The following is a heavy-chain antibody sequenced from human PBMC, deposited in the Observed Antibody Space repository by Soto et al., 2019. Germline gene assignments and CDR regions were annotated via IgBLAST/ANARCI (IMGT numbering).Heavy chain of an antibody. J-gene: IGHJ5*02. D-gene: IGHD6-13*01. Sequence: QVQLVQSGAEVKKPGSSVKVSCKASGGTFSSYAISWVRQAPGQGLEWMGGIIPIFGTANNAQKFQGRVPSTADDSTGAAYMELSRLRCVDAAVYDCECVEGIAAAGSPDAWGQGTLVTVSS. CDR1: GGTFSSYA. CDR3: ECVEGIAAAGSPDA. V-gene: IGHV1-69*01. CDR2: IIPIFGTA.